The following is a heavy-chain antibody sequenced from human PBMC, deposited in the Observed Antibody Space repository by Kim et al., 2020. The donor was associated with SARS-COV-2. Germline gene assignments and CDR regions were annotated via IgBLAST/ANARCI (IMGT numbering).Heavy chain of an antibody. CDR3: AKDIRYSSGFDY. Sequence: GGSLRLSCAASGFSFSSSAMSWVRQAPGKGLEWVSAISGGGYSTNYADSVKGRFTISRDNSKNTLYLQVNSLRAEDTAVYYCAKDIRYSSGFDYWCQGTL. D-gene: IGHD6-19*01. V-gene: IGHV3-23*01. CDR2: ISGGGYST. CDR1: GFSFSSSA. J-gene: IGHJ4*01.